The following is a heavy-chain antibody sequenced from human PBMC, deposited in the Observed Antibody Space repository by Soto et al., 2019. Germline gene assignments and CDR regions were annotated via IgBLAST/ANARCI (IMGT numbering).Heavy chain of an antibody. Sequence: WASVKVSCKASGYTFTSYGISWVRQAPGQGLEWMGWISAYNGNTNYAQKLQGRVTMTTDTSTSTAYMELRSLRSDDTAVYYCARDGYYDSSGYPPFDYWGQGTLVTVSS. J-gene: IGHJ4*02. CDR2: ISAYNGNT. CDR3: ARDGYYDSSGYPPFDY. CDR1: GYTFTSYG. V-gene: IGHV1-18*01. D-gene: IGHD3-22*01.